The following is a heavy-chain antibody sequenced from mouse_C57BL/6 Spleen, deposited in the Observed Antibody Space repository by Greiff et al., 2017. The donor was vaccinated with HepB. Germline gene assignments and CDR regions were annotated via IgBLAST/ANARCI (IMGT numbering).Heavy chain of an antibody. D-gene: IGHD1-1*01. V-gene: IGHV1-55*01. Sequence: QVQLQQSGAELVKPGASVKMSCKASGYTFTSYWITWVKQRPGQGLEWIGDIYPGSGSTNYNEKFKSKATLTVDTSSSTAYMQLSSLTSEDSAVYYCAGSYYYGSSYGYWGQGTTLTVSS. J-gene: IGHJ2*01. CDR1: GYTFTSYW. CDR3: AGSYYYGSSYGY. CDR2: IYPGSGST.